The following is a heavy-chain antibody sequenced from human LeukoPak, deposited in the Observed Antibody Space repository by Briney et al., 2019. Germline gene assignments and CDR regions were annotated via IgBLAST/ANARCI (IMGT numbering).Heavy chain of an antibody. CDR1: GGSISSYY. CDR2: IYTSGST. V-gene: IGHV4-4*07. J-gene: IGHJ4*02. Sequence: SETLSLTCTVSGGSISSYYWSWIRQPAGKGLEWIGRIYTSGSTDYNPSLKSRVTISVDKSKNQFSLKLSSVTAADTAVYYCARYGQWLPYYFDYWGQGTLVTVSS. CDR3: ARYGQWLPYYFDY. D-gene: IGHD6-19*01.